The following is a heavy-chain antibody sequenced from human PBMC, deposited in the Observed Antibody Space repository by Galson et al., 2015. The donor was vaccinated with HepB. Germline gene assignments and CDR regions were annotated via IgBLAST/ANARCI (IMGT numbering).Heavy chain of an antibody. CDR1: GFTFSSYG. J-gene: IGHJ4*02. CDR2: IWYDGSNK. Sequence: SLRLSCAASGFTFSSYGMHWARQAPGKGLEWVAVIWYDGSNKYYADSVKGRFTISRDNSKNTLYLQMNSLRAEDTAVYYCARDRCGTSCYNGGFDYWGQGTLVTVSS. V-gene: IGHV3-33*01. CDR3: ARDRCGTSCYNGGFDY. D-gene: IGHD2-2*02.